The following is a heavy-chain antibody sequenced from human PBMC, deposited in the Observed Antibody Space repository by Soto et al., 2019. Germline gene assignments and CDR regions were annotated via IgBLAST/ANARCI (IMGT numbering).Heavy chain of an antibody. D-gene: IGHD3-22*01. V-gene: IGHV4-39*01. J-gene: IGHJ4*02. CDR2: IYYSGST. Sequence: QLQLQESGPGLVKPSETLSLTCTVSGGSISSSSYYWGWIRQPPGKGLEWIGSIYYSGSTYYNPSLKSRVTISVDTSKNQFSLKLSSVTAADTAVYYCAISSGYHPPFDYWGQGTLVTVSS. CDR3: AISSGYHPPFDY. CDR1: GGSISSSSYY.